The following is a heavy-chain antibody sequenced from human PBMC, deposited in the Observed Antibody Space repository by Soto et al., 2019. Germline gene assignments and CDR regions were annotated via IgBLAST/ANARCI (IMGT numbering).Heavy chain of an antibody. CDR1: GYTLTELS. J-gene: IGHJ4*02. D-gene: IGHD6-13*01. CDR2: FDPEDGET. Sequence: GASVKVSCKVSGYTLTELSMHWVRQAPGKGLEWMGGFDPEDGETIYAQKFQGRVTMTEDTSTDTAYMELSSLRSEDTAVYYCATEIAAAGTRSNFDYWGQGTLVTVSS. CDR3: ATEIAAAGTRSNFDY. V-gene: IGHV1-24*01.